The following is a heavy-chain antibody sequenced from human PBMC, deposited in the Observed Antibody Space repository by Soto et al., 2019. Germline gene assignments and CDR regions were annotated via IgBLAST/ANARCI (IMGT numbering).Heavy chain of an antibody. J-gene: IGHJ4*02. D-gene: IGHD3-9*01. Sequence: ASVKVSCKASGYTFTSYGISWVRQAPGQGLEWMGWISAYNGNTNYAQKLQGRVTMTTDTSTSTAYMELRSLRSDDTAVYYCARPMTYDILTGYYDYWGQGTLVTVSS. CDR1: GYTFTSYG. CDR2: ISAYNGNT. V-gene: IGHV1-18*01. CDR3: ARPMTYDILTGYYDY.